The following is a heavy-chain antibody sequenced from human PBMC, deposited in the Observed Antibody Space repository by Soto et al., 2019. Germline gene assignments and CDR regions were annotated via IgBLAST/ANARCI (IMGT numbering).Heavy chain of an antibody. D-gene: IGHD6-13*01. J-gene: IGHJ5*02. CDR2: IIPIFGTA. CDR3: ARVGPSSSWAKYNWFDP. V-gene: IGHV1-69*13. Sequence: SVKVSCKASGGTFSSYAISWVRQAPEQGLEWMGGIIPIFGTANYAQKFQGRVTITADESTSTAYMELSSLRSEDTAVYYCARVGPSSSWAKYNWFDPWGQGTLVTVSS. CDR1: GGTFSSYA.